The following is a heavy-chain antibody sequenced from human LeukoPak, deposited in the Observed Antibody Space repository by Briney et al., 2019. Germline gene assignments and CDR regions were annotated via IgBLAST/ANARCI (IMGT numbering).Heavy chain of an antibody. CDR2: INPNSGGT. D-gene: IGHD2-2*02. CDR3: ASTPPIRGYWFDP. J-gene: IGHJ5*02. V-gene: IGHV1-2*02. Sequence: ASVKVSCKASGYTFTGYYMHWVRQAPGQGLEWMGWINPNSGGTNYAQKFQGRVTMTRDTSISTAYMELSRLRSDDTAVYYCASTPPIRGYWFDPWGQGTLVTVSS. CDR1: GYTFTGYY.